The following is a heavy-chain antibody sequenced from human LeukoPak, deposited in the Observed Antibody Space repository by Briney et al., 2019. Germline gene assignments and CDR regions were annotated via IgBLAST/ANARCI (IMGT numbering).Heavy chain of an antibody. CDR3: ARRPTGDPKFDY. CDR2: IYSSGST. V-gene: IGHV4-59*08. Sequence: SETLSLTCSVSGCSISNYFWTWIRQPPGKGLEWIGYIYSSGSTYYNPSLKRRVTISVDTSKNRVSLKLSTVTAADTAVYYCARRPTGDPKFDYWGQGTLVTVSS. CDR1: GCSISNYF. D-gene: IGHD7-27*01. J-gene: IGHJ4*02.